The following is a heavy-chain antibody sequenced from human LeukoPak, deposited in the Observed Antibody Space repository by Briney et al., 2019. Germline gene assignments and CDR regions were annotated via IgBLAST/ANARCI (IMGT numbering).Heavy chain of an antibody. CDR2: IHTTGST. CDR1: GDSISSGSYY. V-gene: IGHV4-61*02. J-gene: IGHJ4*02. Sequence: SETLSLTCTVSGDSISSGSYYWSWIRQPAGEGLEWIGRIHTTGSTNYNPSLKSRVTMSEDTSKNQFSLKLTSVTAADTAVYYCARGAYYYGSGNLYFDYWGQGTLVTVSS. CDR3: ARGAYYYGSGNLYFDY. D-gene: IGHD3-10*01.